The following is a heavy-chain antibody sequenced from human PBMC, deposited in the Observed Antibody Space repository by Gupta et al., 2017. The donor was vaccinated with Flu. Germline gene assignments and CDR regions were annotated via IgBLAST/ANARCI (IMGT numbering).Heavy chain of an antibody. CDR2: ISSSGGST. CDR3: ARARFWSGTANRGYFGL. Sequence: EVQLVESGGGLVQPGGSLRLSCAASGFNLSTYGMHWVRQAPGKGLEYVSAISSSGGSTYYANSVKGRFTISRDNSKNTLYLQMGSLRAEDMAVYYCARARFWSGTANRGYFGLWGRGTLVTVSS. V-gene: IGHV3-64*01. J-gene: IGHJ2*01. CDR1: GFNLSTYG. D-gene: IGHD3-3*01.